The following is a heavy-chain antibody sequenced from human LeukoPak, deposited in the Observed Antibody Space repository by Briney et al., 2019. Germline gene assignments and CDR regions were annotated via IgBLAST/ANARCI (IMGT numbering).Heavy chain of an antibody. CDR3: ARQKNEGLGYGDSRYYFDY. V-gene: IGHV4-39*01. D-gene: IGHD4-17*01. Sequence: SETLSLTCTVSGGSISSSSYYWGWIRQPPGKGLEWIGSIYYSGSTHDNPSLQSRVTISVDRSKNQFSLKLSSVTAADTAVYYCARQKNEGLGYGDSRYYFDYWGQGTLVTVSS. CDR1: GGSISSSSYY. CDR2: IYYSGST. J-gene: IGHJ4*02.